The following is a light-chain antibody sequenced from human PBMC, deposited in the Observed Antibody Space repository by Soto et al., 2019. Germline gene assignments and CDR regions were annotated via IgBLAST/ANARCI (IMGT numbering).Light chain of an antibody. Sequence: VVTQEPSLTVSPGGTVTLTCGSSTGAVTSGHYPYWFQQKPGQAPRTLIYDTSNKHSWTPARFSGSLLGGKAALTLSGAQPEDEAEYYCLLSYSGALVVFGGGTQLTVL. J-gene: IGLJ7*01. CDR1: TGAVTSGHY. CDR2: DTS. V-gene: IGLV7-46*01. CDR3: LLSYSGALVV.